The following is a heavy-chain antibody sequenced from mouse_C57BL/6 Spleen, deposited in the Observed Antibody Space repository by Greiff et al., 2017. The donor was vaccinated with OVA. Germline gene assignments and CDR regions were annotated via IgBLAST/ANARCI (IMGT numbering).Heavy chain of an antibody. CDR2: IDPSDSYT. V-gene: IGHV1-50*01. Sequence: QVQLQQSGAELVKPGASVKLSCKASGYTFTSYWMQWVKQRPGQGLEWIGEIDPSDSYTNYNQKFKGKATLTVDTSSSTAYMQLSSLTSEDAAVYYCARAENMDYWGQGTAVTVSA. J-gene: IGHJ4*01. CDR3: ARAENMDY. CDR1: GYTFTSYW.